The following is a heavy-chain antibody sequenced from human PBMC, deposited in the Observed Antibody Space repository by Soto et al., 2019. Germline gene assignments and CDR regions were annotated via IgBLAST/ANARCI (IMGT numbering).Heavy chain of an antibody. CDR3: ARGGVSTRTFDY. J-gene: IGHJ4*02. D-gene: IGHD3-3*01. CDR1: GYNFGGYW. CDR2: IYPSDSDT. Sequence: GESLKSSSKGSGYNFGGYWIAWVRQMPGKGLELMGSIYPSDSDTRYRPSFQGQVTISADKSISSAYLQWSSLRASDTAMYYCARGGVSTRTFDYWGQGTPVTVSS. V-gene: IGHV5-51*01.